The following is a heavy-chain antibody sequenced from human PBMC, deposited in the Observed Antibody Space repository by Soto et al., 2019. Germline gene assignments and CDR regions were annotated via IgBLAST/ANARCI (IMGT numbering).Heavy chain of an antibody. CDR1: GGSISGYY. D-gene: IGHD3-3*01. CDR3: AREMSVPYFAY. CDR2: IFYSGST. V-gene: IGHV4-59*01. Sequence: LSLTCSVSGGSISGYYWSWIRQPPGKGLEWIGYIFYSGSTNYKPSLKSRVTISVDTSKNQLSLKLSSVTAADTAVYYCAREMSVPYFAYWGQGTLVTVS. J-gene: IGHJ4*02.